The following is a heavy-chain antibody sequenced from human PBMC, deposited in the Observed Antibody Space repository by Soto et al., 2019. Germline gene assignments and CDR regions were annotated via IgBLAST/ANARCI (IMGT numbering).Heavy chain of an antibody. J-gene: IGHJ4*02. Sequence: QVQLQESGPGLVKPSQTLSLTCTVSGGSISSGGYYWSWIRQHPGKGLEWIGYIYYNPSLKSRVTISVDTSKNQFSLKLSSVTAADTAVYYCARGLSSISPYPIGYWGQGTLVTVSS. CDR3: ARGLSSISPYPIGY. CDR2: IY. D-gene: IGHD2-2*01. CDR1: GGSISSGGYY. V-gene: IGHV4-31*03.